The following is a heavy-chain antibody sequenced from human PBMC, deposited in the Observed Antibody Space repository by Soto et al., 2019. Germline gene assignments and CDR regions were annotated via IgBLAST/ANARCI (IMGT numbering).Heavy chain of an antibody. CDR2: IYYSGST. D-gene: IGHD5-12*01. CDR3: ARDVATINRDSNDAFDI. V-gene: IGHV4-30-4*01. CDR1: GGSISSTDYY. Sequence: SETLSLTCTVSGGSISSTDYYWSWIRQPPGKGLEWIGYIYYSGSTSSNPSLKSRITISIDTSKNQFSLRLNSVTAADTAVYYCARDVATINRDSNDAFDIWGQGTMVTVSS. J-gene: IGHJ3*02.